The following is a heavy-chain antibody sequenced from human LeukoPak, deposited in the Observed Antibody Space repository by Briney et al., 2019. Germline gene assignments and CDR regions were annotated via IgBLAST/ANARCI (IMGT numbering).Heavy chain of an antibody. Sequence: PGGSLRLSCAASGFTFSSYSMNWVREAPGEGLEWVSSISSNSGHIYYADSVKGRFTISRDNAKNSLYLQMDSLRAEDTAVYYCAILLITSWGQGTLVTVSS. CDR3: AILLITS. CDR1: GFTFSSYS. CDR2: ISSNSGHI. D-gene: IGHD3-3*01. V-gene: IGHV3-21*01. J-gene: IGHJ4*02.